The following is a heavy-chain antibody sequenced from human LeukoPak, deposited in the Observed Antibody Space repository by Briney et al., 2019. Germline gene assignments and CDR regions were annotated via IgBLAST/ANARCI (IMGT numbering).Heavy chain of an antibody. D-gene: IGHD2-2*01. V-gene: IGHV4-34*01. CDR2: INHSGST. Sequence: SETLSLTCAVYGGSFSGYYWSWIRQPPGKGLEWIGEINHSGSTNYNPSLKSRVIISVDTSKNQFSLKLSSVTAADTAVYYCARGPYCSSTSCYFDYWGQGTLVTVSS. CDR3: ARGPYCSSTSCYFDY. CDR1: GGSFSGYY. J-gene: IGHJ4*02.